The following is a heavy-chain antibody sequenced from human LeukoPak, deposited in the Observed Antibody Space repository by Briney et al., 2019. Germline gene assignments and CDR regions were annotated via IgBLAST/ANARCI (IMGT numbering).Heavy chain of an antibody. CDR1: GFTFSSYA. V-gene: IGHV3-64D*06. J-gene: IGHJ4*02. Sequence: GGSLRLSCSASGFTFSSYAMHWVRQAPGKGLEYVSAISSNGGSTYYADSVKGRFTISRDNSKNTLYLQMSSLRAEDTAVYYCAKEMDSGYDYGPFDYWGQGTLVTVSS. D-gene: IGHD5-12*01. CDR3: AKEMDSGYDYGPFDY. CDR2: ISSNGGST.